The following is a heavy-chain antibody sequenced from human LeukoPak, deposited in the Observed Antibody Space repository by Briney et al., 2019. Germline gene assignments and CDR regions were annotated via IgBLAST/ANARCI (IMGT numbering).Heavy chain of an antibody. J-gene: IGHJ4*02. D-gene: IGHD6-19*01. CDR1: GFTFSNYG. Sequence: GGSLRLSCAASGFTFSNYGMSWIRQAPGKGLEWVSTISGSGGSTHYADSAKGRFTISRDNSKNTLYLQMNSLRAGDTAVYYCAKDRRTDYRGAWYWGQGTLVSVSS. CDR2: ISGSGGST. CDR3: AKDRRTDYRGAWY. V-gene: IGHV3-23*01.